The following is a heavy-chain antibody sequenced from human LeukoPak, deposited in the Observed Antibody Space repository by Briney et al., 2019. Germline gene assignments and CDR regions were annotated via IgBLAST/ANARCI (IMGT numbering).Heavy chain of an antibody. Sequence: GGSLRLSCAASGFNFSNYGMHWVRQTPGKGLEWVTVISYHGYNEYYADSVKGRFTISRDNSNNTLYLQMDSLRPEDTAVYYCARSPSMITTDYWFVPWGQGTLVTVSS. D-gene: IGHD4-11*01. J-gene: IGHJ5*02. CDR3: ARSPSMITTDYWFVP. CDR2: ISYHGYNE. CDR1: GFNFSNYG. V-gene: IGHV3-30*03.